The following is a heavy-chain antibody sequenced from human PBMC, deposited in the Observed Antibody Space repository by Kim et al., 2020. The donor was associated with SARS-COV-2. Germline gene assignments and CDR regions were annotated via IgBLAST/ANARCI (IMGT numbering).Heavy chain of an antibody. D-gene: IGHD2-2*01. Sequence: GGSLRLSCAASGFTFSTYSMNWVRQAPGKGLEWVSSISSTSAYIYYADSVKGRFTISRDNAKDSLYLQMNSLRAEDTAVYYCARNLVPNTKTYGMDVWGQGTTVTVSS. J-gene: IGHJ6*02. CDR3: ARNLVPNTKTYGMDV. CDR2: ISSTSAYI. V-gene: IGHV3-21*01. CDR1: GFTFSTYS.